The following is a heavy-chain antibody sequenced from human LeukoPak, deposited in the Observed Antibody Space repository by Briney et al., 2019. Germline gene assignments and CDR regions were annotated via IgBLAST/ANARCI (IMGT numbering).Heavy chain of an antibody. Sequence: GGSLRLSCAASGFSFKDYNMHWVRQAPGRGLEGVAVITYDGSNKYYTDSVKGRFTISRDNSKTTLYLQMNSLRAEDTAVYYCAKVRWDNSGWYYLDSWGQGTLVTVSS. CDR2: ITYDGSNK. D-gene: IGHD6-19*01. V-gene: IGHV3-30*18. J-gene: IGHJ4*02. CDR1: GFSFKDYN. CDR3: AKVRWDNSGWYYLDS.